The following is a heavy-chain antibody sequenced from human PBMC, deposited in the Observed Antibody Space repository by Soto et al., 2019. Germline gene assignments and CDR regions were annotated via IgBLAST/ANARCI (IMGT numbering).Heavy chain of an antibody. J-gene: IGHJ3*02. V-gene: IGHV1-69*06. CDR1: GYTFTDYY. Sequence: SVKVSCKTSGYTFTDYYTHWVRQAPGQGLEWMGGIIPIFGTANYAQKFQGRVTITADKSTSTAYMELSSLRSEDTAVYYCARDQHRGSYRDAFDIWGQGTMVTVPS. CDR2: IIPIFGTA. CDR3: ARDQHRGSYRDAFDI. D-gene: IGHD1-26*01.